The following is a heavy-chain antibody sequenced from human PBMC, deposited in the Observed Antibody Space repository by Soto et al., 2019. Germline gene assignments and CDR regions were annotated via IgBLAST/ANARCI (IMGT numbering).Heavy chain of an antibody. CDR2: IYYSGST. D-gene: IGHD3-16*01. J-gene: IGHJ3*02. CDR3: AREGGVYGGNGHDAFDI. Sequence: SETLSLTCTVSGGSISSYYWSWIRQPPGKGLEWIGYIYYSGSTNYNPSLKSRVTISVDTSKNQFSLKLSSVTAADTAVYYCAREGGVYGGNGHDAFDIWGQGTMVT. V-gene: IGHV4-59*01. CDR1: GGSISSYY.